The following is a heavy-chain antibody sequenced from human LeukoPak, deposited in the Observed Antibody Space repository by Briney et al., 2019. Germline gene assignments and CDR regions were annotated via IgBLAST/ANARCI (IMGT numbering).Heavy chain of an antibody. CDR2: TNPSGGST. Sequence: ASVKVSCKASGYTFTTYYMHWVRQTPGQGLEWMGITNPSGGSTSYAQRFQGRVAMSRDTSTSTVYMELSSLRSEDTAVYYCARETPPIVVAGPGKMDVWGQGTTVTVSS. CDR3: ARETPPIVVAGPGKMDV. J-gene: IGHJ6*02. CDR1: GYTFTTYY. V-gene: IGHV1-46*01. D-gene: IGHD6-19*01.